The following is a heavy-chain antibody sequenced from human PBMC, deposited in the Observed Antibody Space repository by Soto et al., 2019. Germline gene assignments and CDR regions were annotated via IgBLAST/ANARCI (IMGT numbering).Heavy chain of an antibody. CDR1: GYTFTSYY. J-gene: IGHJ3*02. D-gene: IGHD1-26*01. V-gene: IGHV1-46*01. CDR3: ARVGVGVGSRYDAFDI. CDR2: INPSGGST. Sequence: QVQLVQSGAEVKKPGASVKVSCKASGYTFTSYYMHWVRQAPGQGLEWMGIINPSGGSTSYAQKFQGRGTMTRDTSTSTVYMELSSLRSEDTAVYYCARVGVGVGSRYDAFDIWGQGTMVTVSS.